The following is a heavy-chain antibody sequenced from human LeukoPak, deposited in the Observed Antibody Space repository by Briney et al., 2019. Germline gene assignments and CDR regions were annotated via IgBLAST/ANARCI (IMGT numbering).Heavy chain of an antibody. D-gene: IGHD1-1*01. CDR1: GGSISSSNW. V-gene: IGHV4-4*02. J-gene: IGHJ4*02. CDR3: ARQGELEVFDY. CDR2: IYHSGST. Sequence: SGTLSLTCAVSGGSISSSNWWSWVRQPPGKGLEWIGEIYHSGSTNYNPSLKSRVTISVDTPKNQFSLKVNSVTAADTAVYYCARQGELEVFDYWGQGILVTVSS.